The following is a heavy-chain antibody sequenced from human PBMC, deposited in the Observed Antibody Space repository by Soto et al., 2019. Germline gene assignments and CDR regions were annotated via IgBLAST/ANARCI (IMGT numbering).Heavy chain of an antibody. CDR3: ARGRYGDY. J-gene: IGHJ4*02. V-gene: IGHV1-18*01. Sequence: QVHLVQSGAEVKKPGASVKVSCKGSGYTFTSYGITWVRQAPGQGLEWMGWISAHNGNTDYAQRLQGRVTVTRDASTSTAYMELRSLRSDDTAVYYCARGRYGDYWGQGALVTVSS. CDR2: ISAHNGNT. CDR1: GYTFTSYG. D-gene: IGHD1-1*01.